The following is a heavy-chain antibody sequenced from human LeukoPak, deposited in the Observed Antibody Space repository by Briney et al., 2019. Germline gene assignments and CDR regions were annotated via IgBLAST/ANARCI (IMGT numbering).Heavy chain of an antibody. V-gene: IGHV1-46*01. CDR1: GYTFTRYY. CDR3: AREAFIEMTTIASAFDF. D-gene: IGHD5-24*01. CDR2: INPSGGST. Sequence: ASVKVSCKTSGYTFTRYYMHWVRQAPGQGLECMGVINPSGGSTRYPQKFQGRVTMTRDTSTSTVYMELSSLRSDDTAVYFCAREAFIEMTTIASAFDFWGQGPLVTVSS. J-gene: IGHJ4*02.